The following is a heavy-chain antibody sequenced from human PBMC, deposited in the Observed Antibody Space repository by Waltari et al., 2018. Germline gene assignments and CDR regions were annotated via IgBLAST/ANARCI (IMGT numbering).Heavy chain of an antibody. D-gene: IGHD1-20*01. CDR2: GWDDESQK. V-gene: IGHV3-33*01. CDR1: GFTFSSYG. CDR3: ARENNVGSSPADV. J-gene: IGHJ6*02. Sequence: QVQLVESGGGVVQPGRSLRLSCAASGFTFSSYGMHWVRQAPGKGLECVAVGWDDESQKYYADSLKDRFTISRDNSKNTLYLQMNSLRAEDTAVYYCARENNVGSSPADVWGQGTTVTVSS.